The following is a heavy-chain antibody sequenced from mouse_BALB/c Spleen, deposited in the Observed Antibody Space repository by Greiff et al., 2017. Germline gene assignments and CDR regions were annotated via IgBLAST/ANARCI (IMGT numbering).Heavy chain of an antibody. CDR2: IDPANGNT. CDR3: ASSDYYGLDY. CDR1: GFNIKDTY. V-gene: IGHV14-3*02. D-gene: IGHD1-1*01. J-gene: IGHJ2*01. Sequence: VQLKQSGAELVKPGASVKLSCTASGFNIKDTYMHWVKQRPEQGLEWIGRIDPANGNTKYDPKFQGKATITADTSSNTAYLQLSSLTSEDTAVYYCASSDYYGLDYWGQGTTLTVSS.